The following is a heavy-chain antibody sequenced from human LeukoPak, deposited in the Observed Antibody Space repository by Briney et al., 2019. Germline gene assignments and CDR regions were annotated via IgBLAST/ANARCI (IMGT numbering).Heavy chain of an antibody. Sequence: LSLTCAVYGGSFSGYYWSWIRQAPGKGLEWVSYISSSGSTIYYADSVKGRFTISRDNAKNSLYLQMNSLRAEDTAVYYCARTSGGLYSSSWYRGPDAFDIWGQGTMVTVSS. J-gene: IGHJ3*02. CDR3: ARTSGGLYSSSWYRGPDAFDI. D-gene: IGHD6-13*01. CDR1: GGSFSGYY. V-gene: IGHV3-11*01. CDR2: ISSSGSTI.